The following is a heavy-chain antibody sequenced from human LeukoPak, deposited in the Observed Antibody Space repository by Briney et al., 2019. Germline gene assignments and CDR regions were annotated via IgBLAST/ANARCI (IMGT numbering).Heavy chain of an antibody. CDR3: ARDTGGYFGN. CDR1: GFTFSSYG. Sequence: GRSLRLSCAASGFTFSSYGMHWVRQAPGKGLEWVSYISSSGSTKYYADSVKGRFTISRDNAKNSLYLQMNSLRAEDTAVFYCARDTGGYFGNWGQGTLVTVSS. J-gene: IGHJ4*02. D-gene: IGHD2-8*02. CDR2: ISSSGSTK. V-gene: IGHV3-48*04.